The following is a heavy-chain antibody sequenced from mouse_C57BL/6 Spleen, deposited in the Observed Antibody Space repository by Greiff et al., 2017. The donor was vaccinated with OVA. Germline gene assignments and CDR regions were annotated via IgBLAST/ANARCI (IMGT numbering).Heavy chain of an antibody. CDR2: ISDGGSYT. Sequence: EVKLMESGGGLVKPGGSLKLSCAASGFTFSSYAMSWVRQTPEKRLEWVATISDGGSYTYYPDNVKGRFTISRDNAKNNLYLQMSHLKSEDTAMYYCAKEDITTAMDYWGQGTSVTVSS. D-gene: IGHD1-2*01. CDR1: GFTFSSYA. J-gene: IGHJ4*01. CDR3: AKEDITTAMDY. V-gene: IGHV5-4*01.